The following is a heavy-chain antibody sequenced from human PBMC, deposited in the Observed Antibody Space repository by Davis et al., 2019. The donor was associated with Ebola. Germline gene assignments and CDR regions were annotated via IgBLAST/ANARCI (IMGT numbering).Heavy chain of an antibody. V-gene: IGHV3-23*01. CDR3: ARSGLSFGVVKYHYGMDA. CDR1: AITFSSYA. J-gene: IGHJ6*04. D-gene: IGHD3-3*01. Sequence: PGGSLRLSCADSAITFSSYAMTWVRQAPGKGLERVSAISGSGGNTYYADSVKCRFTISRDNSKKTMYLQMNSLRGEDTAVYYCARSGLSFGVVKYHYGMDAWGKGTTVTVSS. CDR2: ISGSGGNT.